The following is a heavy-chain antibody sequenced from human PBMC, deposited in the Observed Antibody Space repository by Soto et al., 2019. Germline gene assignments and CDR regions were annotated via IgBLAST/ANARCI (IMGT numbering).Heavy chain of an antibody. CDR2: IYYSGST. CDR1: GGSISSGGYY. CDR3: ARGVGNYHDSSGYRFDY. D-gene: IGHD3-22*01. V-gene: IGHV4-31*03. J-gene: IGHJ4*02. Sequence: HVQLQESGPGLVKPSQTLSLTCTVSGGSISSGGYYWSWIRQHPGKGLEWIGYIYYSGSTYYNPSLKSRVTISVDTSQNQFSLKLSSVTAADTAVYYCARGVGNYHDSSGYRFDYWGQGTLVTVSS.